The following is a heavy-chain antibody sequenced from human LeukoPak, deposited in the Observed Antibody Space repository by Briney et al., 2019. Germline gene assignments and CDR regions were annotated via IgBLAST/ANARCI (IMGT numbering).Heavy chain of an antibody. J-gene: IGHJ4*02. V-gene: IGHV3-7*03. Sequence: GKSLRLSCAASGFTFSTYWMNWVRQAPGKGLEWVANIKQDGSEKYYVDSVKGRFTISRDNAKNSLYLQMNSLGAEDTAVYYCASDRRIAYWGQGTLVTVSS. CDR3: ASDRRIAY. CDR2: IKQDGSEK. CDR1: GFTFSTYW.